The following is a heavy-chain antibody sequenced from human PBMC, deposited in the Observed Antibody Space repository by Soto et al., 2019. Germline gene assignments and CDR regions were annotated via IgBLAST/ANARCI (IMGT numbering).Heavy chain of an antibody. V-gene: IGHV4-61*08. CDR2: IYYNGTS. CDR1: GGSVSSGAYY. Sequence: VQLQESGPGLLKPSETLSLTCTVSGGSVSSGAYYWSWIRQPPGQGLEWIGCIYYNGTSYYSPSLKSRVTISVDTSKNQFSLKLNSVSAADTAVYYCARRRDDYGGQTWFDPWGQGILVIVSS. CDR3: ARRRDDYGGQTWFDP. J-gene: IGHJ5*02. D-gene: IGHD4-17*01.